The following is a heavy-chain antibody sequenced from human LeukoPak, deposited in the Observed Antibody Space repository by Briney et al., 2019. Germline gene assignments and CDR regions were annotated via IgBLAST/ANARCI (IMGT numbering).Heavy chain of an antibody. Sequence: ASVKVSCKASGYTFTGYYMHWVRQAPGQGLEWMGWINPNSGGTNYAQKFQGRVTMTRDTSISTAYMELSRLRSDDTAVYYCAGVGVVAATHNWFDPWGQGTLVTVPS. D-gene: IGHD2-15*01. V-gene: IGHV1-2*02. CDR2: INPNSGGT. CDR1: GYTFTGYY. J-gene: IGHJ5*02. CDR3: AGVGVVAATHNWFDP.